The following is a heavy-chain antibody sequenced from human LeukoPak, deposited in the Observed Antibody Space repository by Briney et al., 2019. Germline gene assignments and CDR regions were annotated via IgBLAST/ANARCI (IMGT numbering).Heavy chain of an antibody. J-gene: IGHJ5*02. CDR3: ARLPNFYYNWFDP. V-gene: IGHV4-39*01. CDR1: GGSISSTSYY. CDR2: IYYSGST. D-gene: IGHD2/OR15-2a*01. Sequence: PSETLSLTCTVSGGSISSTSYYWGWIRQSPGKGLEWIGSIYYSGSTYYNPSLKSRVTISVDTSKNQFSLKLNSVTAADTAVFYCARLPNFYYNWFDPWGQGTLVTVSS.